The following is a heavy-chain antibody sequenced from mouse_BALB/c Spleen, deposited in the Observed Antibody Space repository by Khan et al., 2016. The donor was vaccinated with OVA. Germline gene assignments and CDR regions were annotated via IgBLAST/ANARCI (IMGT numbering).Heavy chain of an antibody. D-gene: IGHD2-14*01. CDR1: GYTFTSHT. CDR3: ARRTTGYTMDY. V-gene: IGHV1-4*01. Sequence: QVQLKESGAELARPGASVKMSCKASGYTFTSHTMHWIMQSPGQGLEWIGYINPRSGYSNYNQKFNDKATLTADKSSNTAYMQLGSLTSEDSAVYYCARRTTGYTMDYWGQGTSVTVSS. CDR2: INPRSGYS. J-gene: IGHJ4*01.